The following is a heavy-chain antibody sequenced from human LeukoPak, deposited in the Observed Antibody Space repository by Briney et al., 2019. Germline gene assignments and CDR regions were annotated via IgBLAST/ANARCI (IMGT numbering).Heavy chain of an antibody. D-gene: IGHD4-17*01. CDR2: ISYDGSNK. Sequence: PGGSLRLSCAASGFTFSNYGMHWVRRAPGKGLEWVAVISYDGSNKYYADSVKGRFTISRDNSKNTLYLQMNSLRAEDTAVYYCAMRYGDYVVNWGQGTLVTVSS. CDR3: AMRYGDYVVN. V-gene: IGHV3-30*03. J-gene: IGHJ4*02. CDR1: GFTFSNYG.